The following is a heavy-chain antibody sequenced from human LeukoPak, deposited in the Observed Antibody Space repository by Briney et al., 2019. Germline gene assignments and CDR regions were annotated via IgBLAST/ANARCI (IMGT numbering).Heavy chain of an antibody. J-gene: IGHJ1*01. Sequence: GGSLRLSRAHSVFTFSNYWMHWVLQAPEKGLVCVSRMKSDGSTNYADSVKRRFTTSRDNAKNTVSLQMNSLRPEDTGVYYCARAPSEIGGYYPEYFRHWGQGTLVTVSS. D-gene: IGHD3-22*01. V-gene: IGHV3-74*01. CDR3: ARAPSEIGGYYPEYFRH. CDR1: VFTFSNYW. CDR2: MKSDGST.